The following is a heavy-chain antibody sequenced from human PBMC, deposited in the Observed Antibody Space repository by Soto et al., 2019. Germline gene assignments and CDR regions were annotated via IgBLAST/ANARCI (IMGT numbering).Heavy chain of an antibody. CDR1: GYSFTGYG. V-gene: IGHV1-18*04. CDR2: ISAYNGNT. D-gene: IGHD2-2*01. CDR3: ARALENIVVVPAAPSYYYYGMDA. J-gene: IGHJ6*02. Sequence: XSVKVSCKASGYSFTGYGISWVRQAPGQGLEWMGWISAYNGNTNYAQKLQGRVTMTTDTSTSTAYMELRSLRSDDTAVYYCARALENIVVVPAAPSYYYYGMDAWGQGNTVTVSS.